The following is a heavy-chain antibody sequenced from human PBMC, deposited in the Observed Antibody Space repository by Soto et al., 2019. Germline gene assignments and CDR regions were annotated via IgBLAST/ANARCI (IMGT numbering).Heavy chain of an antibody. CDR2: ISYDGSNK. V-gene: IGHV3-30*18. J-gene: IGHJ6*02. D-gene: IGHD6-19*01. CDR3: AKDLGIAVAGPYYYYYGMDV. Sequence: PGGSLRLSCAASGFTFSSYGMHWVRQAPGKGLEWVAVISYDGSNKYYADSVKGRFTISRDNSKNTLYLQMNSLRAEDTAVYYCAKDLGIAVAGPYYYYYGMDVWGQGTTVTVSS. CDR1: GFTFSSYG.